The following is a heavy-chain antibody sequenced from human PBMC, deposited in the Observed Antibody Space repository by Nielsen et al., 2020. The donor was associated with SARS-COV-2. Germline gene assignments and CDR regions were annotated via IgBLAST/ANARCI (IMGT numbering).Heavy chain of an antibody. J-gene: IGHJ6*03. CDR1: GYTFTNYG. CDR3: ARPITNNYYYYYMDV. D-gene: IGHD1-1*01. V-gene: IGHV1-18*04. CDR2: ISGYNGDT. Sequence: ASVKVSCKASGYTFTNYGSSWVRQAPGQGLEWMGWISGYNGDTNYAQKFQDRVTMTTDTSTSKAYMELRSLRSDDTAVYYCARPITNNYYYYYMDVWGKGTTVTVSS.